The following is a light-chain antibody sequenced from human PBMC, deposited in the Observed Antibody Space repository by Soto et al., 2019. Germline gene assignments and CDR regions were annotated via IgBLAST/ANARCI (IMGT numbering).Light chain of an antibody. Sequence: QSVLTQPASVSGSPGQSITISCTGTSSDICVYNYVSWYQHHPGKAPKVMIYEVSNRPSGVSSRFSGSKSGNTASLTISGLQAEDEADYYCSSYTTSNTWVFGGGTKLTVL. V-gene: IGLV2-14*01. CDR2: EVS. J-gene: IGLJ3*02. CDR1: SSDICVYNY. CDR3: SSYTTSNTWV.